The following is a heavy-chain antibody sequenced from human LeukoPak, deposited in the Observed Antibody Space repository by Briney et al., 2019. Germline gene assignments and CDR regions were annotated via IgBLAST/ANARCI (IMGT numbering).Heavy chain of an antibody. D-gene: IGHD6-13*01. J-gene: IGHJ6*02. CDR3: ARVQQLVPRYYYGMDV. V-gene: IGHV1-24*01. CDR1: GYTLTELS. Sequence: GASVKVSCKVSGYTLTELSMHWVRQAPGKGLEWMGGLDPEDGETIYAQKFQGRVTMTEDTSTDTAYMELSSLRSDDTAVYYCARVQQLVPRYYYGMDVWGQGTTVTVSS. CDR2: LDPEDGET.